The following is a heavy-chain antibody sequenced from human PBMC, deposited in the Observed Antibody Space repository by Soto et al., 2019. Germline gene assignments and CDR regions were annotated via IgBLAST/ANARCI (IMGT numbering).Heavy chain of an antibody. Sequence: QVQLVESGGGEVQPGRSLTISCAASGFTFSTYGMHWVRQTPGKGLEWVAVISYDGTKKFYSDSVKGRFTISRDNFKITRTLQMNSLRADDTAVYSCAKDLQSYGDYDYYCYGMDVWGLGTRVTVSS. CDR1: GFTFSTYG. V-gene: IGHV3-30*18. CDR2: ISYDGTKK. J-gene: IGHJ6*02. CDR3: AKDLQSYGDYDYYCYGMDV. D-gene: IGHD4-17*01.